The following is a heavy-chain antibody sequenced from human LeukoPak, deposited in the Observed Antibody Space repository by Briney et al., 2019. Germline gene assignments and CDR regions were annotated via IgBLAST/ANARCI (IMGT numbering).Heavy chain of an antibody. CDR3: ARERVDLWAGMDV. V-gene: IGHV1-46*01. CDR2: INPSGGST. CDR1: GYTFTSYY. Sequence: ASVTVFCKASGYTFTSYYMHWVRQAPGQGLEWMGIINPSGGSTSYAQKFQGRVTMTRDTSTSTVYMELSSLRSEDTAVYYCARERVDLWAGMDVWGQGTTVTVSS. J-gene: IGHJ6*02. D-gene: IGHD3-3*01.